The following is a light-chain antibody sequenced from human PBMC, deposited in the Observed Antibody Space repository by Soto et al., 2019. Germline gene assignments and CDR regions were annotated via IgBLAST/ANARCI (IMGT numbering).Light chain of an antibody. J-gene: IGKJ1*01. Sequence: IQMNQSPSTLSASVGDRVTMTCRASQNINNYLNWYQQKPGKAPKLLIYAASGLQSGVPSRFSGSGSGTDFALTIGSLQPEDFTPYYCQHTYTTPVTFGQGTKVDIK. V-gene: IGKV1-39*01. CDR1: QNINNY. CDR3: QHTYTTPVT. CDR2: AAS.